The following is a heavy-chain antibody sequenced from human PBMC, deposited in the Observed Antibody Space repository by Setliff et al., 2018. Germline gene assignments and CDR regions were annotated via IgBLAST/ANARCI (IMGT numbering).Heavy chain of an antibody. CDR2: MNPNNGKT. CDR1: GYTFTAYN. Sequence: ASVQVSCKASGYTFTAYNINWVRQATGQGLELMGWMNPNNGKTGYIQKLQGRVTMTRNTSISTVYMELSSLRPEDTAVYYCAEGLRGNDAFDIWGQGTMVTVSS. J-gene: IGHJ3*02. CDR3: AEGLRGNDAFDI. V-gene: IGHV1-8*02. D-gene: IGHD5-12*01.